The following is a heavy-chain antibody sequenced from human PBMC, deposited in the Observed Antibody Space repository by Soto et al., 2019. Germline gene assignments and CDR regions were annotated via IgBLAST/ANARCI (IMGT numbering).Heavy chain of an antibody. Sequence: QVQLVQSGAEVKKPGASVKVSCKASGYSFNGYCMHWVRQAPGQGLEWMGWINPKSGGTNYAQNFQGRVTMTRDTSISTAYMELSSLTSDDAALYYWARGLAPIVVSPGAVWGQGTTVTVSS. CDR1: GYSFNGYC. CDR2: INPKSGGT. D-gene: IGHD2-15*01. J-gene: IGHJ6*02. V-gene: IGHV1-2*02. CDR3: ARGLAPIVVSPGAV.